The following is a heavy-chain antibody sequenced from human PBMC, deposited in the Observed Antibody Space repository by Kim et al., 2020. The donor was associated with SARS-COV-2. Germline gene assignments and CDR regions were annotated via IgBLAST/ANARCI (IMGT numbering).Heavy chain of an antibody. V-gene: IGHV4-4*06. CDR2: GST. J-gene: IGHJ4*02. CDR3: ARGTAY. D-gene: IGHD5-18*01. Sequence: GSTDYNPALQSRVTMSVDTSKNQFSLKLYSVTAADTAVDYWARGTAYWGQGTLVTVSS.